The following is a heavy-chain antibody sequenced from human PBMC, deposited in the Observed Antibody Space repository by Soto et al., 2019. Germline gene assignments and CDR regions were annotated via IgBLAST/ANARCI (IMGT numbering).Heavy chain of an antibody. CDR3: ARLPGYSTGWAPFDF. V-gene: IGHV3-74*01. J-gene: IGHJ4*02. D-gene: IGHD6-19*01. CDR1: GFTFSNYW. Sequence: GGSLRLSCAASGFTFSNYWMHWVRQAPGKGLVWVSRINSDGSTTSHADSVKGRFTISRDNAKNTLYLQINSLRAEDTAVYYCARLPGYSTGWAPFDFWGQGTQVTVSS. CDR2: INSDGSTT.